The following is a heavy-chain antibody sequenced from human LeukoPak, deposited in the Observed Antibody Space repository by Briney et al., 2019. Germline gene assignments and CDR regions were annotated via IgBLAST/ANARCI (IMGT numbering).Heavy chain of an antibody. CDR2: IYYSGST. CDR3: ARIAADYGGYYYMDV. V-gene: IGHV4-39*07. J-gene: IGHJ6*03. D-gene: IGHD6-13*01. CDR1: GGSITTSDNY. Sequence: PSETLSLTCIVSGGSITTSDNYWGWIRQPPGKGLEWIGSIYYSGSTYYNPSLKSRVTISVDTSKNQFSLKLSSVTAADTAVYYCARIAADYGGYYYMDVWGKGTTVTVSS.